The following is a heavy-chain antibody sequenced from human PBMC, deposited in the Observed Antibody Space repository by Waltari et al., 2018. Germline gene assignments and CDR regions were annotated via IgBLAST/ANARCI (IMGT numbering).Heavy chain of an antibody. CDR1: GFTFISYG. CDR3: AKEGYSYGYTAFDI. D-gene: IGHD5-18*01. V-gene: IGHV3-30*18. J-gene: IGHJ3*02. Sequence: QVQLVESGGGVVQPGRSLRLSCVASGFTFISYGMHWVRQVPGKGLEWVAVIWYDGSNKYYADSVKGRFTISRDNSKNTLYLQMNSLRAEDTAMYYCAKEGYSYGYTAFDIWGQGTMVTVSS. CDR2: IWYDGSNK.